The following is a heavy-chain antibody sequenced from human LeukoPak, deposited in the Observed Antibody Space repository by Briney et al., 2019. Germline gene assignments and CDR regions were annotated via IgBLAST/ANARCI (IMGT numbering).Heavy chain of an antibody. Sequence: GASVKVSCKASGYTFTGYYMHWVRQAPGQGLEWMGWINPNSGGTNYAQKFQGRVTMTRDTSISTAYMGLSRLRSDDTAVYYCARGGRGAKNYYYCYMDVWGKGTTVTVSS. J-gene: IGHJ6*03. CDR2: INPNSGGT. CDR1: GYTFTGYY. V-gene: IGHV1-2*02. D-gene: IGHD1-26*01. CDR3: ARGGRGAKNYYYCYMDV.